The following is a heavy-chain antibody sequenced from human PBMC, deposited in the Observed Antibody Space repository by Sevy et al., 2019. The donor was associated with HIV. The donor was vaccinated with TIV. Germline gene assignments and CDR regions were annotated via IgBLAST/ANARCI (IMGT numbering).Heavy chain of an antibody. D-gene: IGHD2-15*01. V-gene: IGHV4-39*01. CDR3: ATRLGYCSGSSCYPPEYFHH. CDR2: IYYSGNT. CDR1: GGSISSSSYY. Sequence: SETLSLTCIVSGGSISSSSYYWGWIRQPPGKGLEWIGSIYYSGNTYYNPSLKSRVTISEDTSKKQFSLKLSSVTAADTAMYYCATRLGYCSGSSCYPPEYFHHWGQGTLVTVSS. J-gene: IGHJ1*01.